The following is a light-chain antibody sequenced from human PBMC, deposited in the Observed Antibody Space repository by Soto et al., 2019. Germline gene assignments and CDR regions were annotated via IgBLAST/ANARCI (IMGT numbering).Light chain of an antibody. CDR3: QQYHKWPPFT. J-gene: IGKJ4*01. V-gene: IGKV3-15*01. CDR2: AAS. Sequence: EIVLPQSLATLSASPGETATLSCRASQSVSSNFACFQHRPGPALRLLILAASTSPTGIPTTVSGIGSGTKFTLTISRLQSEYFAVYYCQQYHKWPPFTFVGGTKVDIK. CDR1: QSVSSN.